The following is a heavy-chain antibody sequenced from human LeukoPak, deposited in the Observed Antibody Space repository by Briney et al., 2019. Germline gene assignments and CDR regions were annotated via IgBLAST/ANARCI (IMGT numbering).Heavy chain of an antibody. CDR2: ISAYNGNT. Sequence: ASVKVCCKASGYTFTSYGISWVRQAPGQGLEWMGWISAYNGNTNYAQKLQGRVTMTTDTSTSTAYMELRSLRSDDTAVYYCARSTPYYYDSSGYPFDYWGQGTLVTVSS. CDR3: ARSTPYYYDSSGYPFDY. J-gene: IGHJ4*02. V-gene: IGHV1-18*01. CDR1: GYTFTSYG. D-gene: IGHD3-22*01.